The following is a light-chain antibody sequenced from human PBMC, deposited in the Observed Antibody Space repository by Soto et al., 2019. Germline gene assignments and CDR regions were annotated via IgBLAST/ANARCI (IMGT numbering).Light chain of an antibody. CDR2: GAS. CDR3: HQYGSSPPT. V-gene: IGKV3-20*01. J-gene: IGKJ4*01. CDR1: QSVSKNF. Sequence: EIVLTQSPGTLSLSPGERATLSCRASQSVSKNFLAWYQQKPGQAPRLLISGASNRATGIPDRFSGSGSGTDFSLTIDRLEPEYLAVYFFHQYGSSPPTFGGGTKVAIK.